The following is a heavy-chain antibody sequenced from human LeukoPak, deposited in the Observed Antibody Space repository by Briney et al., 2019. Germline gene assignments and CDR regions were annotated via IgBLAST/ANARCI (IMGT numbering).Heavy chain of an antibody. Sequence: GGSLRLSCAASGFTFSSYWMSWVRQAPGKGLEWVANIKQDGSEKYYVDSVKGRFTISRDNAGNSVYLQMNSLRAEDTAVYYCAREGDGYNSPIDYWGQGTPVTVSS. CDR3: AREGDGYNSPIDY. V-gene: IGHV3-7*01. CDR1: GFTFSSYW. J-gene: IGHJ4*02. D-gene: IGHD5-24*01. CDR2: IKQDGSEK.